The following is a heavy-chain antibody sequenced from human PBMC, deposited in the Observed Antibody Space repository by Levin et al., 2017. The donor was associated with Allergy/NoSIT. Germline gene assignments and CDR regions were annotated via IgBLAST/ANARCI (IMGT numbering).Heavy chain of an antibody. D-gene: IGHD3-3*01. Sequence: GESLKISCAASGITFTNAWMNWVRQAPGKGLEWVGLIKTNADGGTIDYAAPVKGRFTISRDDSHNTLYLHMNSLITEDTAVYYCNSGDFDVWSGYYSFEYWGQGTLVTVSS. CDR1: GITFTNAW. CDR3: NSGDFDVWSGYYSFEY. CDR2: IKTNADGGTI. J-gene: IGHJ4*02. V-gene: IGHV3-15*01.